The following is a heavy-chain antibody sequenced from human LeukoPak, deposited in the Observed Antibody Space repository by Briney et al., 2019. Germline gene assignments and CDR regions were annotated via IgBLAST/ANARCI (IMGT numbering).Heavy chain of an antibody. Sequence: GGSLRLSCAASGFTFSSQAVSWVRQAPRKGLEWVSGISGSGGSTYYADSVKGRFTISRDNSKNTLYLQMNSLRAEDTAVYYCAKDGGYIWNVRGGFFDYWGQGTLVTVSS. V-gene: IGHV3-23*01. J-gene: IGHJ4*02. CDR3: AKDGGYIWNVRGGFFDY. CDR1: GFTFSSQA. CDR2: ISGSGGST. D-gene: IGHD5-18*01.